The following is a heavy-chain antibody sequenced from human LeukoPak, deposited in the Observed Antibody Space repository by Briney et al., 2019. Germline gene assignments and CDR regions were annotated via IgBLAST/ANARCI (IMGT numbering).Heavy chain of an antibody. V-gene: IGHV3-21*01. J-gene: IGHJ4*02. CDR3: ARGEDTSMGKFDY. Sequence: PGGSLRLSCAGSGFTFSSYSMIWVRQAPGKGLEWVSPISSSSTYIYYADSVKGRFTISRDNAKNSLYLQMNSLRAEDTAVYYCARGEDTSMGKFDYWGQGTLVTVSS. CDR2: ISSSSTYI. D-gene: IGHD5-18*01. CDR1: GFTFSSYS.